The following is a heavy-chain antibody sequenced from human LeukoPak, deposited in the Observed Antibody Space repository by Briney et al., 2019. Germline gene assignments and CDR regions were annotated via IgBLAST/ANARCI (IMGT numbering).Heavy chain of an antibody. V-gene: IGHV4-61*02. CDR2: IYTSGST. Sequence: SETLSLTCTVSGGSISSGSYYWSWIRQPAGKGLEWIGRIYTSGSTNYNPSLKSRVTISVDTSKNQFSLKLSSVTAADTAVYYCARGLLWTFFDYWGQGTLVTVSS. CDR1: GGSISSGSYY. D-gene: IGHD1-26*01. CDR3: ARGLLWTFFDY. J-gene: IGHJ4*02.